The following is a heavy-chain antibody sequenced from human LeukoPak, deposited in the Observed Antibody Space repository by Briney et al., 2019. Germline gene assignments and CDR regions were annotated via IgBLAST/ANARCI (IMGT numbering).Heavy chain of an antibody. V-gene: IGHV1-69*13. Sequence: SVKVSCKAPGGTFSSYAISWVRQAPGQRREWMGGIIPIFVTANYAQKFPGRVTITADESTSTAYMELSSLRSEDTAVYYCARGPGCSGGSCYSGWFDPWGQGTLVTVSS. CDR3: ARGPGCSGGSCYSGWFDP. J-gene: IGHJ5*02. CDR2: IIPIFVTA. CDR1: GGTFSSYA. D-gene: IGHD2-15*01.